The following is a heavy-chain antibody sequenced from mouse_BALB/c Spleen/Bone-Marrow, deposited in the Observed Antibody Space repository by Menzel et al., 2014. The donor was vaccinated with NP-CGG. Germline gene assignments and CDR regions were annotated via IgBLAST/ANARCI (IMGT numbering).Heavy chain of an antibody. CDR3: AKYGGLRYAMDY. CDR2: IDPANGNT. D-gene: IGHD2-4*01. Sequence: EVQLVESGAELVKPGASVKLSCTASGFNIKDTYMHWGKQRPEQGLAWIGRIDPANGNTKYDPKFQGKATITADTSSKTAYLQVSRLTSEDTAVYYCAKYGGLRYAMDYWSQGPPGTASS. J-gene: IGHJ4*01. V-gene: IGHV14-3*02. CDR1: GFNIKDTY.